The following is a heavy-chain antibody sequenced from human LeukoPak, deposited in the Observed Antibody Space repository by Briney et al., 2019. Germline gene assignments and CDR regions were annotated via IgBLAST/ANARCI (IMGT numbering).Heavy chain of an antibody. V-gene: IGHV4-4*07. J-gene: IGHJ5*02. Sequence: SETLSLTCTVPGGSISSYYWSWIRQPAGKGLEGIGRIYTSGSTNYNPSLKSRVTMSVDTSKNQFSLKLSSVTAADTAVYYCARGGYDFWSGPDESWFDPWGQGTLVTVSS. D-gene: IGHD3-3*01. CDR1: GGSISSYY. CDR2: IYTSGST. CDR3: ARGGYDFWSGPDESWFDP.